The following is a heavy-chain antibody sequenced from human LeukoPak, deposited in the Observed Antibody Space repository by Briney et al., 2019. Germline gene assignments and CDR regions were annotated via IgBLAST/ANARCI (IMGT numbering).Heavy chain of an antibody. Sequence: GGSLRLSCAASGFTFSSYAMSWVRQAPGKGLEWVSYINSSGSTICYADSVEGRFTLSRDNAKNSLYLQMNSLRAEDTAVYYCAELGITMIGGVWGKGTTVTISS. CDR1: GFTFSSYA. CDR2: INSSGSTI. V-gene: IGHV3-48*03. CDR3: AELGITMIGGV. D-gene: IGHD3-10*02. J-gene: IGHJ6*04.